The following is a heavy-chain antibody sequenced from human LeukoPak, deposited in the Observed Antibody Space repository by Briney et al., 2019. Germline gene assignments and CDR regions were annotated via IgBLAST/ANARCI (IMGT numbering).Heavy chain of an antibody. CDR1: GGSVSTGGYY. CDR2: INYSGSA. D-gene: IGHD3-10*01. V-gene: IGHV4-31*03. CDR3: ARYGSGSSEGYFDH. J-gene: IGHJ4*02. Sequence: SETLSLTCTVSGGSVSTGGYYWSWIRQHPGKGLEWIGYINYSGSAYYNVSLKSRVTISVDSSKNQFSLKLNSVTAADTAVYYCARYGSGSSEGYFDHWGQGTLVTVSS.